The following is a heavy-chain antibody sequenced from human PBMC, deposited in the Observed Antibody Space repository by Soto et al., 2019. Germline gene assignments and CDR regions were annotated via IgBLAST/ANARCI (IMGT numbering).Heavy chain of an antibody. J-gene: IGHJ6*02. CDR3: ARDHSSSWYAVGYYYYGMDV. CDR1: GYTFTGYY. D-gene: IGHD6-13*01. Sequence: QVQLVQSGAEVKKPGASVKVSCKASGYTFTGYYMHWVRQAPGQGLEWMGWINPNSGGTNYAQKFQGRVTMTRDTSISTVYMELSRLRSDDTAVYYCARDHSSSWYAVGYYYYGMDVWGQGTTVTVSS. V-gene: IGHV1-2*02. CDR2: INPNSGGT.